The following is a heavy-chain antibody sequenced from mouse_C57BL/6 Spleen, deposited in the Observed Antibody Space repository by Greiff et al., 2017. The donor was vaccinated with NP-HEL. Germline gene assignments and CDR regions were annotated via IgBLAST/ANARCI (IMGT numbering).Heavy chain of an antibody. CDR1: GFTFSSYA. CDR2: ISSGGDYI. Sequence: EVKLMESGEGLVKPGGSLKLSCAASGFTFSSYAMSWVRQTPEQRLEWVAYISSGGDYIYYADNVKGRFTISRDNARNTLYLHMSSLKSEDTAMYDCTREVGYDYEGYYYAMDYWGQGTSVTVSS. CDR3: TREVGYDYEGYYYAMDY. D-gene: IGHD2-4*01. J-gene: IGHJ4*01. V-gene: IGHV5-9-1*02.